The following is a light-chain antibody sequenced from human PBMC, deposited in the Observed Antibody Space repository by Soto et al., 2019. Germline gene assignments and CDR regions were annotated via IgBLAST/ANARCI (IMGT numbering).Light chain of an antibody. CDR2: DAS. CDR3: QQYNSYSIT. V-gene: IGKV1-5*01. J-gene: IGKJ5*01. Sequence: DIQMTQSPSTLSASVGYRFTITCRASQNISTWLAWFQQKPGKAPNLLIYDASSLQSGVPSRFSGSGSGTQFTLTISSLQPDDFATYFCQQYNSYSITFGQGTRREIK. CDR1: QNISTW.